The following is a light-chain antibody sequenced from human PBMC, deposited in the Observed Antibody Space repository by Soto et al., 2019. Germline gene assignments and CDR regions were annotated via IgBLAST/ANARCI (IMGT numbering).Light chain of an antibody. CDR3: QQYNDSPFT. CDR2: DVS. Sequence: DIQMTQSPSTLSASVGDRVTITCRASQSIGSWLAWYLQKPGKAPKLLIYDVSGLQSGVPSRFSGSGSGTEFTLTISSLQPDDFATYYCQQYNDSPFTFGPGTKWISN. J-gene: IGKJ3*01. V-gene: IGKV1-5*01. CDR1: QSIGSW.